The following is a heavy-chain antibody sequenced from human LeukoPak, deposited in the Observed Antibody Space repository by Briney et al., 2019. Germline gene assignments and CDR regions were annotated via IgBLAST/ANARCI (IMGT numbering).Heavy chain of an antibody. D-gene: IGHD3-10*01. Sequence: GGSLRLSCAASGFSFSDYSMTWVRRAPGKGLEWVSSISSSSTYIHYADSVKGRFTISRDNGKNSLYLQMSSLRAEDTAVYYCAKATGRGYYYGMDVWGQGTTVTVSS. CDR1: GFSFSDYS. J-gene: IGHJ6*02. CDR2: ISSSSTYI. CDR3: AKATGRGYYYGMDV. V-gene: IGHV3-21*04.